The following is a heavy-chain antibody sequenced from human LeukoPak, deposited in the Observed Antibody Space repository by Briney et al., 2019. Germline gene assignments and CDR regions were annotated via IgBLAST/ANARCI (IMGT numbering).Heavy chain of an antibody. V-gene: IGHV3-48*03. Sequence: GGSLRLSCAASGFTFSSYAMNWVRQAPGKGLEWISYITNSGSTIYYADSVKGRFTISRDNAKNSLSLQMDSLRAEDTAVYYRAVRFDYWGQGTLVTVSS. CDR1: GFTFSSYA. CDR3: AVRFDY. J-gene: IGHJ4*02. CDR2: ITNSGSTI.